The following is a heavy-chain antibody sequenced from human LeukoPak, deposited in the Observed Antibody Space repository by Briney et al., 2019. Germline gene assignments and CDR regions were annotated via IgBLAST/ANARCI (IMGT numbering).Heavy chain of an antibody. CDR2: IVGSGGST. CDR3: AKWGDYDILTGYYDSDY. J-gene: IGHJ4*02. CDR1: GFTFSNYA. Sequence: GGSLRLSCAASGFTFSNYAMGWVRQAPGKGREWVSAIVGSGGSTYYADSVKGRFTISRDNPTNTLYLKMNSLRAEDTAVYYCAKWGDYDILTGYYDSDYWGQGTLVTVSS. D-gene: IGHD3-9*01. V-gene: IGHV3-23*01.